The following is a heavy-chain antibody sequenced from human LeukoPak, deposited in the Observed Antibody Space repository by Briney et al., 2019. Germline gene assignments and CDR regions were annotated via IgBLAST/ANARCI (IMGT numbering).Heavy chain of an antibody. V-gene: IGHV3-7*02. CDR1: GFIFRNYW. D-gene: IGHD4-17*01. CDR2: INHDGGDK. CDR3: AITGGPTVTAFDL. J-gene: IGHJ4*02. Sequence: GSLRLSCVSSGFIFRNYWMSWVRQAPGKGLEWVANINHDGGDKNYVDSVKGRFTISRDNAKSSLYLQMNSLRVEDTAVYYCAITGGPTVTAFDLWGQGILVTVSS.